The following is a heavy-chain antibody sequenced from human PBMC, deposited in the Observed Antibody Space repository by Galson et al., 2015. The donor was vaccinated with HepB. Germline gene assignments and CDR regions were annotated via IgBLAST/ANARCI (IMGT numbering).Heavy chain of an antibody. J-gene: IGHJ4*02. CDR2: IIPILGIA. V-gene: IGHV1-69*02. CDR1: GGTFSSYT. D-gene: IGHD3-22*01. CDR3: ARGYYYDSSRFDY. Sequence: SVKVSCKASGGTFSSYTISWVRQAPGQGLEWMGRIIPILGIANYAQKFQGRVTITADKSTSTAYMELSSLRSEDTAVYYCARGYYYDSSRFDYWGQGTLVTVSS.